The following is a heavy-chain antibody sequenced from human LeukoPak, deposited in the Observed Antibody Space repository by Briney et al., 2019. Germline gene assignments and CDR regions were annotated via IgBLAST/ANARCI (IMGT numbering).Heavy chain of an antibody. D-gene: IGHD3-22*01. Sequence: ASVKVSCKASGYTFTGFYIHWVRRAPGQGLEWMAWINPQSGATNYAQKFQGRVTMTRDMSISTAYMDVTSLRSDDTAVYYCARGGDDSGLYFAYWGQGTLVTVSS. J-gene: IGHJ4*02. CDR3: ARGGDDSGLYFAY. CDR1: GYTFTGFY. CDR2: INPQSGAT. V-gene: IGHV1-2*02.